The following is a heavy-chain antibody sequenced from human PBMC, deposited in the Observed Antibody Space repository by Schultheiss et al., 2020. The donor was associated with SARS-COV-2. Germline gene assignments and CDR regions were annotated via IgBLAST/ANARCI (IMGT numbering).Heavy chain of an antibody. D-gene: IGHD3-22*01. CDR3: ARDPDYYDSSGYYYGYYFDY. V-gene: IGHV3-21*01. CDR1: GFTFSSYS. CDR2: ISSSSSYI. J-gene: IGHJ4*02. Sequence: GGSLRLSCAASGFTFSSYSMNWVRQAPGKGLEWVSSISSSSSYIYYADSVKGRFTISRDNSKNTLYLQMNSLRAEDTAVYYCARDPDYYDSSGYYYGYYFDYWGQGTLVTVSS.